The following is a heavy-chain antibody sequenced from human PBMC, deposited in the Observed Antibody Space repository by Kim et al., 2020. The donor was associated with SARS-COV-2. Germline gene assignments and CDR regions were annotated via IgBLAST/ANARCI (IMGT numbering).Heavy chain of an antibody. CDR1: GYTFTSYG. D-gene: IGHD3-22*01. J-gene: IGHJ5*02. Sequence: ASVKVSCKASGYTFTSYGISWVRQAPGQGLEWMGWISAYNGNTNYAQKLQGRVTMTTDTSTSTAYMELRSLRSDDTAVYYCARKLVPESSVGYYDSSGYNWFDPWGQGTLVTVSS. CDR3: ARKLVPESSVGYYDSSGYNWFDP. V-gene: IGHV1-18*04. CDR2: ISAYNGNT.